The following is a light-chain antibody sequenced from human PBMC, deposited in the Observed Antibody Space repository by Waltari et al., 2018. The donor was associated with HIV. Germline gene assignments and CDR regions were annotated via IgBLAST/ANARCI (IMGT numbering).Light chain of an antibody. CDR1: HAISTS. Sequence: AIHLTQSPSSLSASLGDRVTLTCRASHAISTSLAWYQQRPGSPPKLLIYDVSSLDRGVPSRFSGSGFDTHFTLTINGLRAEDFATYHCQQYKNFPITFGQGTKVEIK. CDR3: QQYKNFPIT. V-gene: IGKV1D-13*01. CDR2: DVS. J-gene: IGKJ1*01.